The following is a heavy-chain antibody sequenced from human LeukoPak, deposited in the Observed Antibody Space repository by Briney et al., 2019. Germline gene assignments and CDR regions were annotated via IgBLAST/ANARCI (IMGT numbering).Heavy chain of an antibody. J-gene: IGHJ4*02. CDR2: TYYGSRWYY. V-gene: IGHV6-1*01. Sequence: SQTLSLTCAISGDSVSGNNIAWNWIRQSPSRGLEWLERTYYGSRWYYDYAVSVNSRITINPDTSKNQFSLQLNSVTPEDTAVYYCARGQNSAFDYWGQGTLVTVSS. D-gene: IGHD4-23*01. CDR1: GDSVSGNNIA. CDR3: ARGQNSAFDY.